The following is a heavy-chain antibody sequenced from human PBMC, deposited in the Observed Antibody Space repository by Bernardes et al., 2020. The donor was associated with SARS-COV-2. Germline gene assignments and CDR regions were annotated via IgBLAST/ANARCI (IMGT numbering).Heavy chain of an antibody. CDR1: GFTFSSFW. CDR2: INQDGSEI. J-gene: IGHJ4*02. CDR3: ARDGTSVVTPYY. Sequence: GGSLRLSCAGSGFTFSSFWMSWVRQAPGKGLEWVANINQDGSEIYYVDSVKGRFTISRDNAKKSLYLQMNSLRAEDTAVYYCARDGTSVVTPYYWGQGTLVTVSS. D-gene: IGHD2-21*02. V-gene: IGHV3-7*03.